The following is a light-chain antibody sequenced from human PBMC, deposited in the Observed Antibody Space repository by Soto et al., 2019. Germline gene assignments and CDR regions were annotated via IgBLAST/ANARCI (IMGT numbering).Light chain of an antibody. J-gene: IGKJ4*01. CDR1: QDISNY. V-gene: IGKV1-33*01. CDR2: DAS. Sequence: DIQKTQSPSSLSASVGDRVTITCQASQDISNYLNWYQQKPGKAPKLLIYDASNLETGVRSRFSGSGSGIDFTFTISSLQPEDIATYYCQQYDNLPFTFGGGTKVEIK. CDR3: QQYDNLPFT.